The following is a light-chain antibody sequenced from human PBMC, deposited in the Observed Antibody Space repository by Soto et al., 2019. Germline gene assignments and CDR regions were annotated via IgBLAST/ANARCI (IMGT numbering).Light chain of an antibody. CDR3: ATWDDRLNGWV. CDR1: SSNIGSNT. J-gene: IGLJ3*02. V-gene: IGLV1-44*01. CDR2: SNN. Sequence: QSVLTQPPSASGTPGQRVTISCSGSSSNIGSNTVHWYQQLPGTAPKFLIYSNNERPSGIPARFSASKSGSSASLAISGLQSEDDGEYYCATWDDRLNGWVFGEGTQLTVL.